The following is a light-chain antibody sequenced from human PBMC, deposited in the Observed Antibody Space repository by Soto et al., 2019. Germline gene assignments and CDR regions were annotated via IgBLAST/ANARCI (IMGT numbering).Light chain of an antibody. Sequence: EIVLTHSPLTMPLPPGERATXSCRASQSVSSYLAWYQHKPGQAQRLLIYDASKRATGIRARLSGSGSGTDFTLTISRLEPEDFAVYYCQQYVSIPLTFGGGDQGGSQ. CDR1: QSVSSY. CDR2: DAS. J-gene: IGKJ4*01. V-gene: IGKV3-11*01. CDR3: QQYVSIPLT.